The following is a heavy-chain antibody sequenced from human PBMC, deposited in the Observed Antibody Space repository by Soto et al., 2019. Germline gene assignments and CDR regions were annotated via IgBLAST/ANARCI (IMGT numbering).Heavy chain of an antibody. J-gene: IGHJ6*02. V-gene: IGHV1-69*01. CDR1: GGTFSTHA. Sequence: QVQLVQSGAEVKKPGSSVKVSCKASGGTFSTHAIIWVRQAPGHGLEWMGGIIPISGTTYYTQKFQGRVTITADEPTSTDFMELSSLKSDDTAVFYCARGYCSGGNCYSGMDVWGQGTMVTVSS. CDR3: ARGYCSGGNCYSGMDV. D-gene: IGHD2-15*01. CDR2: IIPISGTT.